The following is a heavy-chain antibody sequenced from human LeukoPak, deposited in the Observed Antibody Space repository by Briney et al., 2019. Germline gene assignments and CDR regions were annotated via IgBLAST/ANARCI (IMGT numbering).Heavy chain of an antibody. V-gene: IGHV3-30*03. J-gene: IGHJ4*02. Sequence: QPGRSLRLSCAASGFTFSNYAIHWVRQAPGKGLEWVAVISYDGSTKYYVDSVKGRFTISRDNSKNTLFLQMDSLRAEDTAVYYCARDIAVGGTWDYFDYWGQGTLVTVSS. D-gene: IGHD6-19*01. CDR1: GFTFSNYA. CDR3: ARDIAVGGTWDYFDY. CDR2: ISYDGSTK.